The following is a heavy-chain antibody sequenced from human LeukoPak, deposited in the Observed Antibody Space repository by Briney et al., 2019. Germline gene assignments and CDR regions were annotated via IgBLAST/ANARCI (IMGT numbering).Heavy chain of an antibody. CDR1: GYSISSGYY. CDR2: IYHSGST. V-gene: IGHV4-38-2*01. CDR3: ARGLLVVVPAAIIHWFDP. Sequence: SETLSLTCAVSGYSISSGYYWGWIRQPPGKGLEWIGSIYHSGSTYYNPSLKSRVTVSVDTSKNQFSLKLSSVTAADTAVYYCARGLLVVVPAAIIHWFDPWGQGTLVTVSS. J-gene: IGHJ5*02. D-gene: IGHD2-2*02.